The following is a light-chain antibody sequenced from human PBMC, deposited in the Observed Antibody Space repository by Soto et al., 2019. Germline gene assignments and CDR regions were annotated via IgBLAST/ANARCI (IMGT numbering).Light chain of an antibody. CDR3: SSYTSSSTLV. J-gene: IGLJ3*02. CDR1: SSDVGGYNY. CDR2: EVS. V-gene: IGLV2-14*01. Sequence: QSALTQPASVSGSPGQSITISSTGTSSDVGGYNYVSWYQQYPGKAPKLMIYEVSNRPSGVSNRFSGSKSGNTASLTISGLQAEDEADYYCSSYTSSSTLVFGGGTKLTVL.